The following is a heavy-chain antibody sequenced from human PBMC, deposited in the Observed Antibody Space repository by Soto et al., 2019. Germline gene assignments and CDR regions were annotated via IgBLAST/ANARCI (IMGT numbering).Heavy chain of an antibody. CDR2: LSYSGST. D-gene: IGHD4-17*01. V-gene: IGHV4-39*01. CDR1: GGSISSSSYY. CDR3: ARSLLGYGHYYMDV. Sequence: SETLSLTCTVSGGSISSSSYYWGWIRQPPGKGLEWIGSLSYSGSTYYNPSLKSRVTIFIDTSRKQFSLKLSSVTAADRAVYYCARSLLGYGHYYMDVWGKGTTVTVSS. J-gene: IGHJ6*03.